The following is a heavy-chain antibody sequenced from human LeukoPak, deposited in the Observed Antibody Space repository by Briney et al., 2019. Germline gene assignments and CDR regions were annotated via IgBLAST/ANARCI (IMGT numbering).Heavy chain of an antibody. CDR2: IGSSSSII. Sequence: GGSLRLSCAASGFTFTSYNMNWVRQAPGKGLEWISYIGSSSSIIYYSDSVKGRFTISRENAKNSVYLQMNSLTAGDTAVYYCARGRLSTRFGGGGIDYWGQGILVTVSS. J-gene: IGHJ4*02. D-gene: IGHD3-10*01. V-gene: IGHV3-48*01. CDR1: GFTFTSYN. CDR3: ARGRLSTRFGGGGIDY.